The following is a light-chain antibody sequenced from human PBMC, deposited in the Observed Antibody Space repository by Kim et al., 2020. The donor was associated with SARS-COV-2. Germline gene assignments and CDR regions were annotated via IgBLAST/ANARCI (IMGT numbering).Light chain of an antibody. Sequence: DIVVTQSPDSLAMSLGERATINCKSSQSVFSSPTNRHFIAWYQQKPGQPPKLLIYWASTRGSGVPDRFSGSGSGTDFTLTITSLQAEDVAVYYCQQYYTTLGTFGQGTKVDIK. CDR3: QQYYTTLGT. J-gene: IGKJ1*01. CDR1: QSVFSSPTNRHF. CDR2: WAS. V-gene: IGKV4-1*01.